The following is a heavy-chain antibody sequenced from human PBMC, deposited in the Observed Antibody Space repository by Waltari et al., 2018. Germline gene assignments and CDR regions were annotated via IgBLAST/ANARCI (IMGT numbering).Heavy chain of an antibody. V-gene: IGHV4-38-2*01. Sequence: QVQLQASGPGLVKPSETLSLTCAVSGYSISSGYYWGWTRQPPGKGLEWIGSIYHSGSTYYNPSLKSRVTISVDTSKNQFSLKLSSVTAADTAVYYCARRSTYGSGRSFDYWGQGTLVTVSS. J-gene: IGHJ4*02. CDR2: IYHSGST. CDR3: ARRSTYGSGRSFDY. CDR1: GYSISSGYY. D-gene: IGHD3-10*01.